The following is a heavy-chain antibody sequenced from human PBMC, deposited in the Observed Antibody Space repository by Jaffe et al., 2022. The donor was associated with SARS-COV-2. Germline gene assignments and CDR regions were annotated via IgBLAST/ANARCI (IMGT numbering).Heavy chain of an antibody. CDR1: GFTFSSYA. J-gene: IGHJ6*03. CDR2: ISGSGGST. D-gene: IGHD6-19*01. V-gene: IGHV3-23*04. Sequence: EVQLVESGGGLVQPGGSLRLSCAASGFTFSSYAMSWVRQAPGKGLEWVSAISGSGGSTYYADSVKGRFTISRDNSKNTLYLQMNSLRAEDTAVYYCAKGRLAGYSSGWYAHYYYYYYMDVWGKGTTVTVSS. CDR3: AKGRLAGYSSGWYAHYYYYYYMDV.